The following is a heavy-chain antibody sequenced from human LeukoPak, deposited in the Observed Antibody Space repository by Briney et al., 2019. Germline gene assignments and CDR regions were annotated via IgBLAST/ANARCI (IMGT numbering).Heavy chain of an antibody. CDR2: ISGSGGST. CDR1: GITFDDYG. Sequence: PGGSLRLSCAASGITFDDYGMSWVRQAPGKGLEWVSAISGSGGSTYYADSVKGRFTISRDNSKNTLYLQMNSLRAEDTAVYYCAKDQSGYDYYFDYWGQGTLVTVSS. CDR3: AKDQSGYDYYFDY. J-gene: IGHJ4*02. V-gene: IGHV3-23*01. D-gene: IGHD5-12*01.